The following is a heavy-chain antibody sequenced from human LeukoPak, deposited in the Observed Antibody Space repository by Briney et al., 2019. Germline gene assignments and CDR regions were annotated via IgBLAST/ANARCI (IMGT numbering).Heavy chain of an antibody. D-gene: IGHD3-22*01. J-gene: IGHJ4*02. CDR2: ISSPSSPI. V-gene: IGHV3-48*02. CDR1: GFTFSSYS. CDR3: TRGIRPNYLDGSAYYNDY. Sequence: QPGGSLRLSCAASGFTFSSYSMNWVRQAPGKGLEWVSYISSPSSPINYADSVKGRFTVSRDNAKNSLFLQMNSLRDEDTAVYYCTRGIRPNYLDGSAYYNDYWGQGTLVTVSS.